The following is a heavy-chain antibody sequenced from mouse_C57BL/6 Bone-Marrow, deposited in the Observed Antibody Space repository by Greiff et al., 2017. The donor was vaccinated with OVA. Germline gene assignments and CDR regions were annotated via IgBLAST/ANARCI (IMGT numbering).Heavy chain of an antibody. J-gene: IGHJ4*01. CDR1: GYAFSSSW. Sequence: VKLMESGPELVKPGASVKISCKASGYAFSSSWMNWVKQRPGKGLEWIGRIYPGDGDTNYNGKFKGKATLTADKSSSTAYMQLSSLTSEDSAVYFCARGGTYWGQGTSVTVSS. CDR3: ARGGTY. V-gene: IGHV1-82*01. D-gene: IGHD4-1*01. CDR2: IYPGDGDT.